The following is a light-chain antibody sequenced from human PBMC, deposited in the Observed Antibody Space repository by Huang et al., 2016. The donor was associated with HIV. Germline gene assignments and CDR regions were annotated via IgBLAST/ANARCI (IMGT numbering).Light chain of an antibody. Sequence: ERVMTQSPVTLSVSPGDRATLSYRASQSISSNLAWYQQKPGQAPRLLIYDASTRATDIPARFSGSGSEIEFTLSISSLQSEDVAVYYCQQYNNWPRTFGLGTRLEIK. J-gene: IGKJ2*01. CDR2: DAS. V-gene: IGKV3-15*01. CDR1: QSISSN. CDR3: QQYNNWPRT.